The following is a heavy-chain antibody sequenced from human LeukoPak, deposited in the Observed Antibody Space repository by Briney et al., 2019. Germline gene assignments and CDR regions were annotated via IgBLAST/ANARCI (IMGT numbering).Heavy chain of an antibody. CDR1: GYTFTGYY. V-gene: IGHV1-2*02. Sequence: ASVKVSCKASGYTFTGYYIHWVRQAPGQGLEWMGWINPDSGVTNYAQKFQGRVTMTRDTSISTAYMELSRLRSDDTAVYHCARAPRVSSGWYVGSIDYWGQGTRVTVSS. CDR3: ARAPRVSSGWYVGSIDY. J-gene: IGHJ4*02. D-gene: IGHD6-19*01. CDR2: INPDSGVT.